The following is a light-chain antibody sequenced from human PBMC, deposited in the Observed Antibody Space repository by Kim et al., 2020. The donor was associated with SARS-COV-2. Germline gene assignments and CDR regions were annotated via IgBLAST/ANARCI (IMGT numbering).Light chain of an antibody. V-gene: IGLV2-14*04. CDR3: NSYATSTNVV. J-gene: IGLJ2*01. Sequence: GQSITISCTGTSSDVGSYNYVSWYQQRPGKAPKRMIYDVTKRPSGVSDRFSGSKSGNTASLTISGLQAEDEADYYCNSYATSTNVVFGGGTKLTVL. CDR1: SSDVGSYNY. CDR2: DVT.